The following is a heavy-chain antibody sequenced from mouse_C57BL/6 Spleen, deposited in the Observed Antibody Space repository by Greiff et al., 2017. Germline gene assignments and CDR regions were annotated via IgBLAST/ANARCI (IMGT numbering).Heavy chain of an antibody. J-gene: IGHJ1*03. CDR2: INPNYGTT. CDR1: GYSFTDYN. CDR3: ARDYGSRRSYWYFDV. V-gene: IGHV1-39*01. Sequence: VQLQQPGAELVKPGASVKMSCKASGYSFTDYNMNWVKQSNGKSLEWIGVINPNYGTTSYNQKFKGKATLTVDQSSSTAYMQLYSLTSEDSAVYYCARDYGSRRSYWYFDVWGTGTTVTVSS. D-gene: IGHD1-1*01.